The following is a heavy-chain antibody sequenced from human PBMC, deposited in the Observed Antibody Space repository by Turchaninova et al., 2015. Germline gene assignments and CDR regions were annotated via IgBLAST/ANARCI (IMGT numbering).Heavy chain of an antibody. J-gene: IGHJ6*03. CDR2: IYYSGSP. V-gene: IGHV4-59*08. D-gene: IGHD1-7*01. CDR1: GGSISSYY. CDR3: ARYGELNYYYYYYMDV. Sequence: QVQLQESGPGLVTPSETLSLTCTVSGGSISSYYWSWIRQPPGKGLEWFGYIYYSGSPNYNPSLKMRVTISVDTPKNQFSLKLTSGTAADTAVYYCARYGELNYYYYYYMDVWGKGTTVTVSS.